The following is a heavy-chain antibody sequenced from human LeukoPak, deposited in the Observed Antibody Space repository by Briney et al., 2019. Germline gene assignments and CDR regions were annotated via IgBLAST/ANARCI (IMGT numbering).Heavy chain of an antibody. CDR1: GFTFSDYY. V-gene: IGHV3-11*01. D-gene: IGHD3-22*01. Sequence: GGSLRLSCAASGFTFSDYYMTWIRQAPGKGLEWVSYISNRDRTTYYADSVKGRFTISRDNSKNTVYLQMNSLRVEDTAVYYCAKLLSQFDSSGYYYFEYWGQGTLVTVSS. CDR3: AKLLSQFDSSGYYYFEY. CDR2: ISNRDRTT. J-gene: IGHJ4*02.